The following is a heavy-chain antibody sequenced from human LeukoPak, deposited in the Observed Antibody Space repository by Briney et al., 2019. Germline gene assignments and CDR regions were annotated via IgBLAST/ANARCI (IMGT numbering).Heavy chain of an antibody. Sequence: PSETLSLTCTVSGGSISGYYWSWVRQPPGEGLECIRYIYSSGSTNYNPSLKSRVTISVATSNNQFSLKLSSVTAADTAVYYCARRVDYTTSSYFFEPWGQGALVTVSS. D-gene: IGHD2-2*02. CDR2: IYSSGST. CDR3: ARRVDYTTSSYFFEP. CDR1: GGSISGYY. J-gene: IGHJ5*02. V-gene: IGHV4-59*01.